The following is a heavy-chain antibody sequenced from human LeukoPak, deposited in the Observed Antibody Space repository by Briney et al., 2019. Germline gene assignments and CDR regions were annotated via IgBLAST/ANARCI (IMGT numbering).Heavy chain of an antibody. V-gene: IGHV3-11*04. CDR3: ARERPNCGGNCSDY. Sequence: GGSLRLSCAASGFTVSSNYMSWVRQAPGKGLEWVSYIDRSGSTLYYADSVKGRFAISRDNAKNSLYLQMNSLRAEDTAVYYCARERPNCGGNCSDYWGQGTLVAVSS. D-gene: IGHD2-21*01. J-gene: IGHJ4*02. CDR2: IDRSGSTL. CDR1: GFTVSSNY.